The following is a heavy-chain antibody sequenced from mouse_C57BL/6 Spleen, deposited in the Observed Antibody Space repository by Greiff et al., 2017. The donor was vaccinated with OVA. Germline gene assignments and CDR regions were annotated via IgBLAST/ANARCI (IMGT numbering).Heavy chain of an antibody. CDR1: GYTFTRYW. D-gene: IGHD4-1*01. J-gene: IGHJ2*01. CDR2: IYPGSGGT. CDR3: AREEDWDYFDY. Sequence: QVQLQQPGAELVKPGASVKMSCKASGYTFTRYWIPWVKQRPGQGLAWIGDIYPGSGGTNSNEKFKSKAPLTVDKSSSTAYMQLRSLTSEVSAVDYCAREEDWDYFDYWGQGTTLTVSS. V-gene: IGHV1-55*01.